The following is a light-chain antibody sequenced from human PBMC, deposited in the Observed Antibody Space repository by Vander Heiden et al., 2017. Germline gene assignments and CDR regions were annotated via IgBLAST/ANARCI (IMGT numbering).Light chain of an antibody. Sequence: VLTPSPGTLSLSPGDRATLSCRARQRVSSSYLAWYQQKPGQAPRLLIYGASSRATGIPDRFSGSGSGTDFTLTISRLEPEDFAVYYCQQDGSSRWTFGQGTKVEIK. CDR1: QRVSSSY. CDR2: GAS. J-gene: IGKJ1*01. V-gene: IGKV3-20*01. CDR3: QQDGSSRWT.